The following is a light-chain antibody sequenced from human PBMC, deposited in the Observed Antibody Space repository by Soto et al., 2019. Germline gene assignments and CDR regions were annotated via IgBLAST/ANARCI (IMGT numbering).Light chain of an antibody. CDR3: QQSYKTPWT. V-gene: IGKV1-39*01. CDR1: QDISSS. Sequence: DIQMTQSPSSLSASLGDRVTITCRANQDISSSLIWYQHKLGQAPKLLIHAASTLASGVPPRFSGSESGTDFTLTISGLEHEDAATSYCQQSYKTPWTFGQGTKVEIK. CDR2: AAS. J-gene: IGKJ1*01.